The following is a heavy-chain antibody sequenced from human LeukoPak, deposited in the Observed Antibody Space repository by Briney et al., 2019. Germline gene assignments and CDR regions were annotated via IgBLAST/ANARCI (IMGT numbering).Heavy chain of an antibody. CDR2: IYSGGST. V-gene: IGHV3-66*02. CDR1: GFTFSNYA. Sequence: GGSLRLSCAASGFTFSNYAMSWVRQAPGKGLEWVSVIYSGGSTYYADSVKGRFTISRDNSKNTLYLQMNSLRAEDTAVYYCARDKYVLGSYRYFDYWGQGTLVTVSS. D-gene: IGHD3-16*02. CDR3: ARDKYVLGSYRYFDY. J-gene: IGHJ4*02.